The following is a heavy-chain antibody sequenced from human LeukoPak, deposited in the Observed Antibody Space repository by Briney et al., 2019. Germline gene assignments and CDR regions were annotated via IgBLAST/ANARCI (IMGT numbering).Heavy chain of an antibody. CDR2: ISYDRSNK. CDR3: ARDNRRYCSSTSCYNWFDP. V-gene: IGHV3-30-3*01. D-gene: IGHD2-2*01. J-gene: IGHJ5*02. CDR1: GFTFSSYA. Sequence: GRSLRLSCAAPGFTFSSYAMHWVRQAPGKGLEWVAVISYDRSNKYYADSVKGRFTISRDNSKNTLYLQMNSLRAEDTAVYYCARDNRRYCSSTSCYNWFDPWGQGTLVTVSS.